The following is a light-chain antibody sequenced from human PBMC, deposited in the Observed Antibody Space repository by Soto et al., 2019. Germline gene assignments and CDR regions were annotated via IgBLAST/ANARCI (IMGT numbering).Light chain of an antibody. J-gene: IGLJ1*01. CDR1: SIDVGSYNL. CDR3: CSYAGRRRV. CDR2: EVS. Sequence: QSVLTQPASVSGSPGQSITISRTGTSIDVGSYNLVSWYQQHPGKAPKLMIYEVSKRPSGVSNRFSGSKSGNTASLTISGLQAEDEADYYCCSYAGRRRVFGTGTKVTVL. V-gene: IGLV2-23*02.